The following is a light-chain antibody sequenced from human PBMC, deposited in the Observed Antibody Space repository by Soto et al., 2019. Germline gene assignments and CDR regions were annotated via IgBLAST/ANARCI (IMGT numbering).Light chain of an antibody. Sequence: QSALTQPASVSGSPGQAITIACTGTSSDVGNYNLVSWFQQHPGKAPTLMIYDATKRPSGISDRFSGSKSGNTASLTISGLQTEDEADYYCCSYAGDNIYVFGTGTKLTVL. J-gene: IGLJ1*01. CDR2: DAT. CDR3: CSYAGDNIYV. CDR1: SSDVGNYNL. V-gene: IGLV2-23*01.